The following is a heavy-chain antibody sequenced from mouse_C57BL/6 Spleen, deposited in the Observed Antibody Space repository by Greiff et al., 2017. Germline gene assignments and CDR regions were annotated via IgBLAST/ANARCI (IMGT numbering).Heavy chain of an antibody. CDR3: ASNTTVVATDHFDY. Sequence: VQLQQSGPELVKPGGSVKISCTASGYSFTDYNMNWVKQSNGKSLEWIGVINPNYGTTSYNQKFKGKATLTVDQSTSTAYMQLNSLTSEDSAVYYCASNTTVVATDHFDYWGQGTTLTVSS. D-gene: IGHD1-1*01. CDR2: INPNYGTT. J-gene: IGHJ2*01. CDR1: GYSFTDYN. V-gene: IGHV1-39*01.